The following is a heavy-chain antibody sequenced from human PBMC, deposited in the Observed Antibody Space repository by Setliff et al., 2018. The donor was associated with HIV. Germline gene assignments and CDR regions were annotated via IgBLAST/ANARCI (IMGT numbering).Heavy chain of an antibody. V-gene: IGHV1-3*01. J-gene: IGHJ6*03. Sequence: ASVKVSCKASGYTFTSYAIHWVRQAPGQRLEWMGWINAGNGNTKYSQKFQGRVTITRDTSASTAYMELSSLRSEDTAVYYCARDPEAQIVVVPAYMDVWGKGTTVTVSS. CDR3: ARDPEAQIVVVPAYMDV. CDR2: INAGNGNT. CDR1: GYTFTSYA. D-gene: IGHD2-2*01.